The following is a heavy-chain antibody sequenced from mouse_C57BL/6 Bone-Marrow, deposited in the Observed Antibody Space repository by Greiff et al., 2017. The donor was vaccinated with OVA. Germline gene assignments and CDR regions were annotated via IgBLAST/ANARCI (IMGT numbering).Heavy chain of an antibody. D-gene: IGHD2-5*01. V-gene: IGHV1-50*01. J-gene: IGHJ2*01. Sequence: QVQLQQPGAELVKPGASVKLSCKASGYTFPSYWMPWVHQRPGPGLEWIGEIDPSDSYTNYNHKFKGKATVTVDTSSSTAYMQLSSLTAEDAAGYYWARPAYSNSFDDWGQGTTLTVSS. CDR3: ARPAYSNSFDD. CDR2: IDPSDSYT. CDR1: GYTFPSYW.